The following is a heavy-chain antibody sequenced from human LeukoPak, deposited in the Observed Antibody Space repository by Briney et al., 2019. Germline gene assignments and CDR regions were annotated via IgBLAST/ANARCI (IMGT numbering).Heavy chain of an antibody. J-gene: IGHJ4*02. D-gene: IGHD6-19*01. Sequence: PSQTLSLTCTVSGGSISSGSYYWSWIRQPAGKGLEWIGRIYTSGSTNYNPSLKSRVTISVDTSKNQFSLKLSSVTAADPAVYYCARDTGIAVAGTVENWGQGTLVTVSS. V-gene: IGHV4-61*02. CDR3: ARDTGIAVAGTVEN. CDR1: GGSISSGSYY. CDR2: IYTSGST.